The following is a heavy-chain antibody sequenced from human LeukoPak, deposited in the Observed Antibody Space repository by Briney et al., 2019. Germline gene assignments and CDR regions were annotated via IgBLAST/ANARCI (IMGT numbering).Heavy chain of an antibody. CDR3: ARQPPNTASFDY. CDR2: IYSSGDI. CDR1: GGSVNGYY. D-gene: IGHD2-2*02. V-gene: IGHV4-59*02. J-gene: IGHJ4*02. Sequence: SETLSLTCAVSGGSVNGYYWSWIRQTPGMGLEWIGYIYSSGDINYNPSLTSRLTMSVDTPNNQVSLKLSSVTAADTAVYFCARQPPNTASFDYWGQGTLVTVSS.